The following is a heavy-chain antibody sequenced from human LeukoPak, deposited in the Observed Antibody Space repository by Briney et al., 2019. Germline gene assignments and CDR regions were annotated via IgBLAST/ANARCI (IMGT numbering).Heavy chain of an antibody. V-gene: IGHV4-34*01. CDR1: GGSFSGYY. CDR3: ARPIHDNWNYEDYFDY. CDR2: INHSGST. D-gene: IGHD1-7*01. J-gene: IGHJ4*02. Sequence: SETLSLTCAVYGGSFSGYYWSWIRQPPGKGLEWIGEINHSGSTNYNPSLKSRVTISVDTSKNQFSLKLSSVTAADTAVYYCARPIHDNWNYEDYFDYWGQGTLVTVSS.